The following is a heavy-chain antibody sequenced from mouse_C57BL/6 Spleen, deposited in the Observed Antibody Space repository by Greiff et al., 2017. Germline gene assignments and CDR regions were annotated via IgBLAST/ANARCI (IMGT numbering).Heavy chain of an antibody. Sequence: QVQLKQSGPELVKPGASVKISCKASGYAFTSSWMNWVKQRPGQGLEWIGRIYPGNGDTNYNGKFKGKATLTADKSSSTAYMQLSSLASEDSAVCFCASEDGSSGDYAMDYWGQGTSVTVSS. J-gene: IGHJ4*01. D-gene: IGHD1-1*01. CDR1: GYAFTSSW. CDR2: IYPGNGDT. V-gene: IGHV1-82*01. CDR3: ASEDGSSGDYAMDY.